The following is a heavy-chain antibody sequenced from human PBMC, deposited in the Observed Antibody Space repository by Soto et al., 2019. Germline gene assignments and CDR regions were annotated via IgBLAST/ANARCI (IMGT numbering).Heavy chain of an antibody. V-gene: IGHV1-58*01. CDR2: IVVGSGNT. CDR1: GFTFTSSA. J-gene: IGHJ4*02. Sequence: QMQLVQSGPEVKKPGTSVKVSCKASGFTFTSSAVQWVRQARGQRLEWIGWIVVGSGNTNYAQKFQERVTITRDMSTSTAYMGLSSLRSGDTAVYYCAAYRSGYSFGWPDCWGPGTLVTVSS. CDR3: AAYRSGYSFGWPDC. D-gene: IGHD5-18*01.